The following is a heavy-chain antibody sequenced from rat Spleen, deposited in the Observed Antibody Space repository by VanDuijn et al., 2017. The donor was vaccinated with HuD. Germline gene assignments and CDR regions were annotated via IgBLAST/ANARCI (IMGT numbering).Heavy chain of an antibody. CDR1: GFTFSDYA. J-gene: IGHJ2*01. Sequence: EVQMVESGGGLVQPGRSLKLSCAASGFTFSDYAMAWVRQAPKKGLEWVAYISYDGSSTYYRDSVKGRFTISRDNAKSTLYLQMDSLRSEDTATYYCARQRGDGSYHGGLDYWGQGVMVTVSS. CDR3: ARQRGDGSYHGGLDY. V-gene: IGHV5-17*01. D-gene: IGHD1-12*01. CDR2: ISYDGSST.